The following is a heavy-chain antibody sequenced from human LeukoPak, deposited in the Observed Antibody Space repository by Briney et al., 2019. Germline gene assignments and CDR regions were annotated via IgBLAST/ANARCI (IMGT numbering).Heavy chain of an antibody. CDR1: GFTFSSYA. CDR2: ISGSGGST. D-gene: IGHD2-2*01. J-gene: IGHJ4*02. V-gene: IGHV3-23*01. CDR3: AKARGIVIVPAAMYYFDY. Sequence: GGSLRLSCAASGFTFSSYAMSWVRQAPGKGLEWVSAISGSGGSTYYADSVKGRFTISRDNSKNTLYLQMNSLRAEDTAVYYCAKARGIVIVPAAMYYFDYWGQGTLVTVSS.